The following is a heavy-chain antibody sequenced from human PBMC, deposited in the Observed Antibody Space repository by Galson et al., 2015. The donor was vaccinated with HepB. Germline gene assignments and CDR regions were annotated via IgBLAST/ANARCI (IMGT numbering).Heavy chain of an antibody. CDR3: ARAEVGRGYYGVYFDY. D-gene: IGHD4-17*01. V-gene: IGHV3-7*03. CDR2: IKQDGSEK. J-gene: IGHJ4*02. Sequence: SLRLSCAASGFTFSSYWMSWVRQAPGKGLEWVANIKQDGSEKYYVDSVKGRFTISRDNAKNSLYLQMNSLRAEDTAVYYCARAEVGRGYYGVYFDYWGQGTLVTVSS. CDR1: GFTFSSYW.